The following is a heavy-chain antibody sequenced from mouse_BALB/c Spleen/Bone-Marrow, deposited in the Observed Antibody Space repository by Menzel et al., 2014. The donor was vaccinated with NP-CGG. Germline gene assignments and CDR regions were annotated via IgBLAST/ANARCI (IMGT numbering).Heavy chain of an antibody. CDR3: ARDQLGRRYYFDY. D-gene: IGHD4-1*02. J-gene: IGHJ2*01. Sequence: VHLVESGPGLVSPSQSLSITCTVSGFSLTSYGVHWVRQPPGKGLEWLGVIWAGGSTNYNSALMSGLSISKDNSKSQVFLKMNSLQTDDTAVYYCARDQLGRRYYFDYWGQGTTLTVSS. CDR1: GFSLTSYG. V-gene: IGHV2-9*02. CDR2: IWAGGST.